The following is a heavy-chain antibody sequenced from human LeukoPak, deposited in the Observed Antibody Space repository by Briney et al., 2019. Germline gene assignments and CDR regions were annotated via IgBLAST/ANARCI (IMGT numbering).Heavy chain of an antibody. J-gene: IGHJ4*02. CDR1: GDSMTSNNW. Sequence: SETLSLTCAVSGDSMTSNNWWSWVRQPPGKGLEWIGDIYHTGRTNYNPSLKSRVTISVDKSKKQFSLKLDSVTAADTAVYYCARGTEADGTFMFDFWGQGTLVTVSP. V-gene: IGHV4-4*02. D-gene: IGHD5-24*01. CDR2: IYHTGRT. CDR3: ARGTEADGTFMFDF.